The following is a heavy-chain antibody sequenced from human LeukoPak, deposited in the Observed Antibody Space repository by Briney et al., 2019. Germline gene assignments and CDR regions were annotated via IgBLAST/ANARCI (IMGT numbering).Heavy chain of an antibody. CDR2: IYYSGST. Sequence: KPSETLSLTCTVSGGSISSSSYYWGWIRQPPGKGLEWIGSIYYSGSTYYNPSLKSRVTISVDTSKNQFSLKLSSVTAADTAVYYCASLAGYSYATLDSWGQGTLVTVSS. D-gene: IGHD5-18*01. J-gene: IGHJ4*02. CDR1: GGSISSSSYY. CDR3: ASLAGYSYATLDS. V-gene: IGHV4-39*01.